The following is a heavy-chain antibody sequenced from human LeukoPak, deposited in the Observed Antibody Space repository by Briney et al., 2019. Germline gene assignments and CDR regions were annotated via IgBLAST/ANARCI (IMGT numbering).Heavy chain of an antibody. J-gene: IGHJ4*02. V-gene: IGHV4-4*02. D-gene: IGHD3-10*01. CDR2: MYLGGTT. Sequence: SETLSLTCIVSGGSISSLNLWSWLRQPPGKGLEWTGEMYLGGTTNFNPSLKSRVTILIDKSKNQLSLQLTSVTAADTAVYYCARSQNYYGSGDYWSQGTLVTVSS. CDR1: GGSISSLNL. CDR3: ARSQNYYGSGDY.